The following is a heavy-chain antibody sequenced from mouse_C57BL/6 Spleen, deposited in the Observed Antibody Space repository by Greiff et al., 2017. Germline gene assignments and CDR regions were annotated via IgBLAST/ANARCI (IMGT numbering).Heavy chain of an antibody. CDR3: ARGDGNYDYYAMDY. CDR1: GYSFTDYN. D-gene: IGHD2-1*01. CDR2: INPNYGTT. J-gene: IGHJ4*01. Sequence: SGPELVKPGASVKISCKASGYSFTDYNMNWVKQSNGKSLEWIGVINPNYGTTSYNQKFKGKATLTVDQSYSTAYMQLNSLTSEDSAVYYCARGDGNYDYYAMDYWGQGTSVTVSS. V-gene: IGHV1-39*01.